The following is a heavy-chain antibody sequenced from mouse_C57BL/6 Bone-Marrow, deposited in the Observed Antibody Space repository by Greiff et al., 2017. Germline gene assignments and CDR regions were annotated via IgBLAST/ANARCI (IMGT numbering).Heavy chain of an antibody. V-gene: IGHV5-17*01. CDR1: GFTFSDYG. Sequence: EVKLEESGGGLVKPGGSLKLSCAASGFTFSDYGMHWVRQAPEKGLEWVAYISSGSSTIYYADTVKGRFTISRDNAKNTLFLQMTSLRSEDTAMYYWARRGGIYYDYDEKYFDVWGTGTTGTVSS. D-gene: IGHD2-4*01. CDR3: ARRGGIYYDYDEKYFDV. CDR2: ISSGSSTI. J-gene: IGHJ1*03.